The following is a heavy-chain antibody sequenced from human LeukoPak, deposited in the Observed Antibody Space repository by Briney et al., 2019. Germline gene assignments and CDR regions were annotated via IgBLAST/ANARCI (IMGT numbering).Heavy chain of an antibody. CDR3: ARDGRLTPFEY. CDR1: GFTFSDYW. J-gene: IGHJ4*02. V-gene: IGHV3-7*05. CDR2: IKQDGSEK. D-gene: IGHD2-15*01. Sequence: GGSLRLSCAASGFTFSDYWMSWVRQAPGKGLEWVANIKQDGSEKYYVDSVKGRFTISRDNAKNSLYLQINSLRAEDTAVYYCARDGRLTPFEYWGQGTPVTVSS.